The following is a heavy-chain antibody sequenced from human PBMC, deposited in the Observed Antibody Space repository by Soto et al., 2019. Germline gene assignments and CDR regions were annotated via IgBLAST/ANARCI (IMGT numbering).Heavy chain of an antibody. CDR3: ARDLSLSYSSSWYDY. V-gene: IGHV1-18*04. J-gene: IGHJ4*02. CDR1: GYTFTSYG. CDR2: ISAYNGNT. Sequence: ASVKVSFKASGYTFTSYGISWVRQAPGQGLEWMGWISAYNGNTNYAQKLQGRVTMTTDTSTSTAYMELRSLRSDDTAVYYCARDLSLSYSSSWYDYWGQGTLVTVSS. D-gene: IGHD6-13*01.